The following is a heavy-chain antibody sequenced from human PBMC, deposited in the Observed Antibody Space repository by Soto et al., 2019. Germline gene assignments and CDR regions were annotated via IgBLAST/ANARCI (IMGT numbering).Heavy chain of an antibody. D-gene: IGHD2-15*01. CDR2: IIPIFGTA. Sequence: QVQLVQSGAEVKKPGSSVKVSCKASGGTFSSYAINWVRQAPGQGLEWMGGIIPIFGTANYAQKFQGRVTITADESSSTAYMELYSLRSEDTAVYYCARDGGHCIGGSCYSGWFDPWGQGTLVTVSS. CDR1: GGTFSSYA. V-gene: IGHV1-69*01. J-gene: IGHJ5*02. CDR3: ARDGGHCIGGSCYSGWFDP.